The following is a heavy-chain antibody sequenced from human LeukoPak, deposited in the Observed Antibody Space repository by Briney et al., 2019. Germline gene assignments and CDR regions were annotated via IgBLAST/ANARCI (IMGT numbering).Heavy chain of an antibody. CDR2: IWYDGSNK. V-gene: IGHV3-33*01. Sequence: GRSLRLSCAASGFTFSSYGMHWVRQAPGKGLEWVAVIWYDGSNKYYADSVKGRFTISRDNSKNTLYLQMNSPRAEDTAVYYCASYCSSTSCYDYWGQGTLVTVSS. J-gene: IGHJ4*02. CDR3: ASYCSSTSCYDY. D-gene: IGHD2-2*01. CDR1: GFTFSSYG.